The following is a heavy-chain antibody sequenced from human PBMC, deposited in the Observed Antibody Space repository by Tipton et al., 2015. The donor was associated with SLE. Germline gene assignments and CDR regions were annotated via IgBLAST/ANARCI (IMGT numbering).Heavy chain of an antibody. J-gene: IGHJ4*02. Sequence: LRLSCTVSGGSISSSSYYWGWIRQPPGKGLEWIGSIYYSGSTYYNPSLKSRVTISVDTSKNQFPLNLSSVTAADTAVYYCARRYSSSWALFDYWGQGTLVTVSS. V-gene: IGHV4-39*01. CDR2: IYYSGST. CDR1: GGSISSSSYY. CDR3: ARRYSSSWALFDY. D-gene: IGHD6-13*01.